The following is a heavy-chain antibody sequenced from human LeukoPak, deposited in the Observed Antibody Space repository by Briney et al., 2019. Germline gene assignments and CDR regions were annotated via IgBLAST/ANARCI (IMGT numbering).Heavy chain of an antibody. CDR3: ASIVGPTGRAFDI. J-gene: IGHJ3*02. CDR1: GYTFTGHY. CDR2: INPNSGGS. V-gene: IGHV1-2*02. D-gene: IGHD1-26*01. Sequence: VASVKVSFKASGYTFTGHYMHWVRQAPGQGPEWMGWINPNSGGSNSAQKFQGRVTMTGDTSISTAYMELSSLRSDDTAVYYCASIVGPTGRAFDIWGQGTMVTVSS.